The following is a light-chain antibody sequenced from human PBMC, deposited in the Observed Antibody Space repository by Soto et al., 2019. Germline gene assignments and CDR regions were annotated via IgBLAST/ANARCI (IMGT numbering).Light chain of an antibody. J-gene: IGKJ5*01. Sequence: EIVLTQSAVTLSFSPGERATRSCRASQSVRTYLAWYQVKPGQAPRLLIYDASRRASGVPARFSGSGSGTDFTLTISSLEPEDFALYYCQQRNTWPPITFGQVTPLEI. CDR1: QSVRTY. CDR2: DAS. V-gene: IGKV3-11*01. CDR3: QQRNTWPPIT.